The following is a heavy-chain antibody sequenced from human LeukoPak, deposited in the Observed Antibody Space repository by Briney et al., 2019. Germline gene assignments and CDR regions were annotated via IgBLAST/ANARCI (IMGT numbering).Heavy chain of an antibody. CDR1: GGSFSSYA. CDR2: IIPIFGTA. CDR3: AREGGSYYGYYYYMDV. D-gene: IGHD1-26*01. J-gene: IGHJ6*03. V-gene: IGHV1-69*06. Sequence: ASVKVSCKASGGSFSSYAFSWVRQAPGQGLEWMGGIIPIFGTANYAQKFQGRVTITADKSTSTAYMELSSLRSEDTAVYYCAREGGSYYGYYYYMDVWGKGTTVTVSS.